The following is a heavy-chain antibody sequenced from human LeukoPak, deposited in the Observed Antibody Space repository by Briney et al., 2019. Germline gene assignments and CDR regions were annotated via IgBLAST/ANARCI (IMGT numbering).Heavy chain of an antibody. Sequence: PGGSLRLSCAASGFTFSSYGMHWVRQAPGKGLEWVAFIRYDGSNKYYADSVKGRFTISRDNSKNTLYLQMNSLRAEDTAVYYCAKRGYSYGDYYYMDVWGKGTTVTISS. J-gene: IGHJ6*03. CDR2: IRYDGSNK. CDR1: GFTFSSYG. CDR3: AKRGYSYGDYYYMDV. V-gene: IGHV3-30*02. D-gene: IGHD5-18*01.